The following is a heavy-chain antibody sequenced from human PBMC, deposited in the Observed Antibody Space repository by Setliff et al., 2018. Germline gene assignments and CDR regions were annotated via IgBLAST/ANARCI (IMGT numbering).Heavy chain of an antibody. J-gene: IGHJ4*02. Sequence: SETLSLTCTVSGGSISSYYWSWIRQPPGKGLEWIGYIYCSGSTNYNPSLKSRVTISVDTSKNQFSLKLSSVTAADTAVYYCARGRSGDFDYWGQGTLVTVSS. CDR1: GGSISSYY. CDR2: IYCSGST. CDR3: ARGRSGDFDY. D-gene: IGHD3-3*01. V-gene: IGHV4-59*01.